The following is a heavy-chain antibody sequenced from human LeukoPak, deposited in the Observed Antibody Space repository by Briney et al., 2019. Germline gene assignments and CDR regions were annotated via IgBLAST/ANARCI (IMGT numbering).Heavy chain of an antibody. CDR2: IIPIFGTA. V-gene: IGHV1-69*13. Sequence: SVKVSCKASGGTFSNYGISWVRQAPGQGLEWMGGIIPIFGTANYAQKFQGRVTITADESTSTAYMELSSLRSEDTAVYYCARTDLYSGYENDYWGQGTLVTVSS. CDR1: GGTFSNYG. CDR3: ARTDLYSGYENDY. J-gene: IGHJ4*02. D-gene: IGHD5-12*01.